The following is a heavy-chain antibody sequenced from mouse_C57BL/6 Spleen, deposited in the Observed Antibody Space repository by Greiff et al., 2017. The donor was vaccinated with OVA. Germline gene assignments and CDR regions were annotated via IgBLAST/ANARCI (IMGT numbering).Heavy chain of an antibody. Sequence: VQLQQPGAELVKPGASVKLSCKASGYTFTSYWMHWVQQRPGQGLEWIGMIHPNSGSTNYTEKFKSKATLTVDKSSSTAYMQLSRLTSKDSADYYSAKFETTVVATSDDWGQGTTLTVSS. D-gene: IGHD1-1*01. CDR3: AKFETTVVATSDD. CDR1: GYTFTSYW. CDR2: IHPNSGST. V-gene: IGHV1-64*01. J-gene: IGHJ2*01.